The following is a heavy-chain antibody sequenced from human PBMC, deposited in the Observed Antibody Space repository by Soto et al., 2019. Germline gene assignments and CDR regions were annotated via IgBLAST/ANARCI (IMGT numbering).Heavy chain of an antibody. D-gene: IGHD5-18*01. CDR2: IKSKTDGGTT. J-gene: IGHJ4*02. CDR1: GFTFSNAW. V-gene: IGHV3-15*07. Sequence: EVQLVESGGGLVKPGGSLRLSCAASGFTFSNAWMNWVRQAPGKGLEWVGRIKSKTDGGTTDYAAPVKGRFTIPRDDSKNTLYLQMNSLKTEDTAVYYCTTDGDPLKLRGYSYGHFDYWGQGTLVTVSS. CDR3: TTDGDPLKLRGYSYGHFDY.